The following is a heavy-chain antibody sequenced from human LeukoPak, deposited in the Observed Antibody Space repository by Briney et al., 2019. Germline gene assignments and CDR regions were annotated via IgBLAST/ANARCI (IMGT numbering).Heavy chain of an antibody. V-gene: IGHV4-34*01. Sequence: SETLSLTCAVYGGPFSGYYWSWIRQPPGKGLEWIGEINHSGSTNYNPSLKSRVTISVDTSKNQFSLKLSSVTAADTAVYYCARPYSSGWLAHFQHWGQGTLVTVSS. CDR1: GGPFSGYY. CDR2: INHSGST. CDR3: ARPYSSGWLAHFQH. D-gene: IGHD6-19*01. J-gene: IGHJ1*01.